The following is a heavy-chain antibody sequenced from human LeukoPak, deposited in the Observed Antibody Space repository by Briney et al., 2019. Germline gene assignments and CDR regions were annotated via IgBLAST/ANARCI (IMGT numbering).Heavy chain of an antibody. V-gene: IGHV3-7*03. Sequence: TGGSLRLSCAASGFTFRSYWMSWVRQAPGKGLEWVANIKQDGSEKYYVDSVKGRFTISRDNAKNSLYLQMNSLRAEDTAVYYCAGDGGPFDFWGQGTLVTVSS. D-gene: IGHD2-15*01. CDR1: GFTFRSYW. CDR3: AGDGGPFDF. CDR2: IKQDGSEK. J-gene: IGHJ4*02.